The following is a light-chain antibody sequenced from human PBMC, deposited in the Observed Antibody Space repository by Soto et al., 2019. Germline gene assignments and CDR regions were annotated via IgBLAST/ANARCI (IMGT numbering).Light chain of an antibody. J-gene: IGKJ4*01. CDR1: QSVSSY. Sequence: EIVLTQSPATLSLSPGERATLSCRASQSVSSYLAWYQQQPGQAPRLLIYDASNRATGIPARFSGSGSGTDFTLTISSLEPEDSAVYYCQERSDWPRLTFGGGTKVEIK. V-gene: IGKV3-11*01. CDR2: DAS. CDR3: QERSDWPRLT.